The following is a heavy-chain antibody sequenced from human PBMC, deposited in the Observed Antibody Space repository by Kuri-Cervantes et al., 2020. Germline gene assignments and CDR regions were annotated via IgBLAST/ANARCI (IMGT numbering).Heavy chain of an antibody. CDR1: GFTFSSYS. V-gene: IGHV3-48*04. CDR2: ISHSGSLI. CDR3: ARVGGYCSSTNCFGYYLDV. Sequence: GESLKISCAASGFTFSSYSMDWVRQAPGKGLEWVSYISHSGSLIYEADSVKGRFTISRDNAQNSLYLQMNSLRGEDTAVYYCARVGGYCSSTNCFGYYLDVWGKGTTVTVSS. J-gene: IGHJ6*03. D-gene: IGHD2-2*01.